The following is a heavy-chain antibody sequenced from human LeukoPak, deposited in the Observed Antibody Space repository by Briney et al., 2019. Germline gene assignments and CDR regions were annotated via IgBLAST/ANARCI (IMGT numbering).Heavy chain of an antibody. CDR1: DGSISGSSYY. J-gene: IGHJ5*02. Sequence: SETLSLTCTVSDGSISGSSYYWGWIRQPPGNGLEWIGNIYYSGNTYYNPSLKSRVTIPVDTSKNQFSLKLSSVTAADTAVYYCARESTGFGEFVWFDPWGQGTLVTVSS. CDR2: IYYSGNT. V-gene: IGHV4-39*07. D-gene: IGHD3-10*01. CDR3: ARESTGFGEFVWFDP.